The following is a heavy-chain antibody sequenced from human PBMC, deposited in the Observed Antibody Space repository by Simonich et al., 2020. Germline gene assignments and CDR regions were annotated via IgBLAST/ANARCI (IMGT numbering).Heavy chain of an antibody. V-gene: IGHV1-18*01. Sequence: QVQLVQSGAEVKKPGASVKVSCKASGYTFTSYGIRWVRQAPGQGLEWMGWISAYNGNTNYAQKLQGRDTMTTDTSTSTAYMELRSLRSDDTAVYYCARASRGTWWYYYFDYWGQGTLVTVSS. CDR2: ISAYNGNT. D-gene: IGHD2-15*01. J-gene: IGHJ4*02. CDR3: ARASRGTWWYYYFDY. CDR1: GYTFTSYG.